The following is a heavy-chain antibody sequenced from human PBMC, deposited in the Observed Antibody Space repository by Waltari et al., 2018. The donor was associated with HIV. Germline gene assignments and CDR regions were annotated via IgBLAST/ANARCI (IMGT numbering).Heavy chain of an antibody. Sequence: QVQLVESGGGVVQPGGSLRLSCAASGFTFSSYGMHWVRQAPGKGLAWVAFIRYDESNKYYAESVKGLFTISRDNSKNTLYLQMNSLRAEDTAVYYCAKGKIVVVPAATLDYWGQGTLVTVSS. CDR1: GFTFSSYG. CDR3: AKGKIVVVPAATLDY. CDR2: IRYDESNK. J-gene: IGHJ4*02. D-gene: IGHD2-2*01. V-gene: IGHV3-30*02.